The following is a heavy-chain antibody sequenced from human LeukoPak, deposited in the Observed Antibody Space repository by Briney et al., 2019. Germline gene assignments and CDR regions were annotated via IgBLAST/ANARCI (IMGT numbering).Heavy chain of an antibody. CDR3: AKGNCGGDCYTYYYFYMAV. V-gene: IGHV3-30*02. Sequence: GGSLRLSCAASGFTFSSYGMHWVRQAPGKGVEGVAFIRFDGSNKYYADSVKGRFTISRYHSTLSLPMTGLRAEDTAVYFCAKGNCGGDCYTYYYFYMAVWGKGTTVTASS. D-gene: IGHD2-21*02. J-gene: IGHJ6*03. CDR1: GFTFSSYG. CDR2: IRFDGSNK.